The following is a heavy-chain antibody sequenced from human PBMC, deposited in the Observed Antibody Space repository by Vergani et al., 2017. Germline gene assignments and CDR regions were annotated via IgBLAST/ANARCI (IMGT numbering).Heavy chain of an antibody. Sequence: EVQMVESGGGLVKPGGSLRLSCVASGFTFSHYSMNWVRQAPGKVLEWVSSISGNNDDVYYADSVKGRFTISRDNAKNSLYLQMNNLRVEDTAVYYCALDLLPGTLLLLAYWGQGTLISVSS. CDR1: GFTFSHYS. V-gene: IGHV3-21*01. J-gene: IGHJ4*02. CDR2: ISGNNDDV. CDR3: ALDLLPGTLLLLAY. D-gene: IGHD1-7*01.